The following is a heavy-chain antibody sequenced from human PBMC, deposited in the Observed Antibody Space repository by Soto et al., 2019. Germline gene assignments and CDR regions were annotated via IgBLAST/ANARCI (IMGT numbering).Heavy chain of an antibody. D-gene: IGHD2-21*02. CDR2: IIPIFGTA. V-gene: IGHV1-69*12. Sequence: QVQLVQSGAEVKKPGSSVKVSCKASGGTFSSYAISWVRQAPGQGLEWMGGIIPIFGTANYAQKFQGRVTITADESTSTXYXXRSSLRSEDTAVYYCAGGEQHSVVVTASYYYGMDVWGQGTTVTVSS. J-gene: IGHJ6*02. CDR1: GGTFSSYA. CDR3: AGGEQHSVVVTASYYYGMDV.